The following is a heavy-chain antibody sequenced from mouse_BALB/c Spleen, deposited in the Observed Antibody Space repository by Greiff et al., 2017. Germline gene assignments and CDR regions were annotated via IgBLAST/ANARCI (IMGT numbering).Heavy chain of an antibody. V-gene: IGHV3-6*02. D-gene: IGHD1-1*01. J-gene: IGHJ1*01. Sequence: EVQLQESGPDLVKPSQSLSLTCTVTGYSITSGYSWHWIRQFPGNKLEWMGYISYDGSNNYNPSLKNRISITRDTSKNQFFLKLNSVTTEDTATYYCARALLHYYGSSNWYFDVWGAGTTVTVSS. CDR2: ISYDGSN. CDR1: GYSITSGYS. CDR3: ARALLHYYGSSNWYFDV.